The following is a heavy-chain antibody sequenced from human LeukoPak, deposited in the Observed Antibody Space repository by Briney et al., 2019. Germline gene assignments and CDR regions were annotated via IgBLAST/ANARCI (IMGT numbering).Heavy chain of an antibody. CDR1: GFTFSSYA. V-gene: IGHV3-23*01. Sequence: GGSLRLSCAASGFTFSSYAMSWVRQAPGKGLEWVSAISGSGGSTYYADSVKGRFTISRDNSKNTLYLQMNSLRSDDTAVYYCARIINLYDFWSYPTFDYWGQGTLVTVSS. CDR2: ISGSGGST. D-gene: IGHD3-3*01. J-gene: IGHJ4*02. CDR3: ARIINLYDFWSYPTFDY.